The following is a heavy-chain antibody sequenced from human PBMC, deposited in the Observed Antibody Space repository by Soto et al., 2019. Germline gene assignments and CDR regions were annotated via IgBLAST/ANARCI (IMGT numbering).Heavy chain of an antibody. J-gene: IGHJ4*02. CDR3: ARGQPFSGYDLGGDFDY. D-gene: IGHD5-12*01. V-gene: IGHV4-34*01. Sequence: QVQLQQWGAGLLKPSETLSLTCAVYGGSFSGYYWSWIRQPPGKGLEWIGEINHSGSTNYNPALKSRVTISVDSSKNQFSRKLSSVTAADTAVYYCARGQPFSGYDLGGDFDYWGQGTLVTVSS. CDR2: INHSGST. CDR1: GGSFSGYY.